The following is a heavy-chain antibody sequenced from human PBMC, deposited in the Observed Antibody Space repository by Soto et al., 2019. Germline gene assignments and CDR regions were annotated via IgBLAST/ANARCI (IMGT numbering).Heavy chain of an antibody. D-gene: IGHD5-12*01. Sequence: QVQLVQSGAEVKKPGSSVKVSCKASGGTFSSYTISWVRQAPGQGLEWMGRIIPILGIANYAQKFQGRVTITADKSTSTAYMELSSLRSEDTAVYYCARRSGYDFPLFYYGMDVWGQGTTVTVSS. CDR1: GGTFSSYT. V-gene: IGHV1-69*02. CDR3: ARRSGYDFPLFYYGMDV. J-gene: IGHJ6*02. CDR2: IIPILGIA.